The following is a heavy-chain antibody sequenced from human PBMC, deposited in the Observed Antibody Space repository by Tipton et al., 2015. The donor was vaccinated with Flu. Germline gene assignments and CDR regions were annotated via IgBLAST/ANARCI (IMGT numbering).Heavy chain of an antibody. D-gene: IGHD1-20*01. CDR2: IYHTGST. Sequence: TLSLTCTVSGDSISSGYYWGWIRQPPGKGLEWIGNIYHTGSTYYNPSLKSRVIISVDTSKNQFSLRVISVTAADTAVYYCATNWRRGFDPWGQGTLVTVSS. CDR3: ATNWRRGFDP. J-gene: IGHJ5*02. V-gene: IGHV4-38-2*02. CDR1: GDSISSGYY.